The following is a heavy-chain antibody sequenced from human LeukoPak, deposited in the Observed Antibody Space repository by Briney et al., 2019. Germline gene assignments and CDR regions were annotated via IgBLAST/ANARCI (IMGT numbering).Heavy chain of an antibody. J-gene: IGHJ4*02. CDR3: ASSYSSDWPNDRIFDY. CDR1: GLTFSDHQ. D-gene: IGHD3-22*01. CDR2: IRIKAKSYKT. Sequence: HPGGSLRLSCAVSGLTFSDHQMDWVRQAPGKGLEWVGRIRIKAKSYKTEYAASVKGRFTISRDDSKNSLYLQMNSLRTEDTAVYSCASSYSSDWPNDRIFDYWGQGTLVTVSS. V-gene: IGHV3-72*01.